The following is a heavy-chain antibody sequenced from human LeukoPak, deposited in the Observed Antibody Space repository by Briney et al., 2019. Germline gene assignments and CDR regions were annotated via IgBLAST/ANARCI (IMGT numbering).Heavy chain of an antibody. D-gene: IGHD5-12*01. CDR1: GYTFTSYD. J-gene: IGHJ4*02. Sequence: ASVKVSCKASGYTFTSYDINWVRQATGQGLEWMGWMNPNSGNTGYAQKFQGRVTMTRDTSISTAYMELSRLRSDDTAVYYCARDGDSGYSNWGQGTLVTVSS. CDR2: MNPNSGNT. CDR3: ARDGDSGYSN. V-gene: IGHV1-8*01.